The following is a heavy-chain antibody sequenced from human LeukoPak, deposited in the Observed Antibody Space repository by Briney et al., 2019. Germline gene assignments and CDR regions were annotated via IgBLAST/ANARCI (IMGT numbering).Heavy chain of an antibody. D-gene: IGHD5-18*01. J-gene: IGHJ4*02. CDR1: GFTFSTFT. V-gene: IGHV3-23*01. CDR3: AKGGSSYSYGSSGALDY. Sequence: PGGSLRLSCAASGFTFSTFTINWVRQAPGKGLEWVSGINYSGGSTYSANSVKGRFTISRDNSKNTLYLQMNSLRAEDTAVYYCAKGGSSYSYGSSGALDYWGQGALVTVSS. CDR2: INYSGGST.